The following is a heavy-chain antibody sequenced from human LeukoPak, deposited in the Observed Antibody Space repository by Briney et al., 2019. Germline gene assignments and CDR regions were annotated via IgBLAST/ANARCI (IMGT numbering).Heavy chain of an antibody. CDR1: GGSFSGYY. D-gene: IGHD3-22*01. Sequence: SETLSLTCAVYGGSFSGYYWSWIRQPPGKGLEWIGEINHSGSTNYNPSLKSRVTISVDTSKNQFSLKLSSVTAADTAVYYCARQPDLTHYYDSSGYYFAEGSWFDPWGQGTLVTVSS. CDR2: INHSGST. V-gene: IGHV4-34*01. CDR3: ARQPDLTHYYDSSGYYFAEGSWFDP. J-gene: IGHJ5*02.